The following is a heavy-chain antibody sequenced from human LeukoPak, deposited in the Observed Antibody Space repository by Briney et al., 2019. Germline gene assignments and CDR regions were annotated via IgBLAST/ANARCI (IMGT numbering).Heavy chain of an antibody. Sequence: PGGPLRLSCAASGSTFSSNYVNWVRQAPGKGLEWLSVIYSGGSTIYADSVKGRFTISRDSSKNTLYLQMNSLRAEDTAVYYCARDPVGAIGYGMDVWGQGTTVTVSS. J-gene: IGHJ6*02. CDR2: IYSGGST. CDR1: GSTFSSNY. D-gene: IGHD1-26*01. CDR3: ARDPVGAIGYGMDV. V-gene: IGHV3-66*01.